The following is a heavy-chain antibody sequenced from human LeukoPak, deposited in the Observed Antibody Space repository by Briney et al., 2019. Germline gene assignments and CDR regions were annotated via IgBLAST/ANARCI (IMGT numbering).Heavy chain of an antibody. CDR1: GFTFSDYG. CDR2: IWYDGSDK. J-gene: IGHJ4*02. Sequence: PGGSLRLSCAASGFTFSDYGMHWVRQAPGKGLEWMAVIWYDGSDKYYADSVKGRFTISRDNSKNTLYLQMNSLTVEDTAVYYCAKDEGARKQWLARMDCWGQGTLVTVSS. CDR3: AKDEGARKQWLARMDC. V-gene: IGHV3-33*06. D-gene: IGHD6-19*01.